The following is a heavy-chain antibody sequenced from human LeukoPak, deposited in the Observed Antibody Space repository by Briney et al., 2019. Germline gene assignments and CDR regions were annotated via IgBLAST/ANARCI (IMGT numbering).Heavy chain of an antibody. J-gene: IGHJ4*02. Sequence: GGSLRLSCAASGFTFSNAWMNWVRQAPGKGLEWVGRIKSRSDGGTTDYVAPVKGRFTISRDDSKHTLYLQVNSLKTEDTAVYYCTTGNWGSFSYWGRGTLVTVSS. CDR3: TTGNWGSFSY. CDR1: GFTFSNAW. V-gene: IGHV3-15*01. D-gene: IGHD7-27*01. CDR2: IKSRSDGGTT.